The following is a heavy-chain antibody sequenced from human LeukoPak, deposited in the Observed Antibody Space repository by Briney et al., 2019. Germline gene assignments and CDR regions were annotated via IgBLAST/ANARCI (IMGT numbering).Heavy chain of an antibody. J-gene: IGHJ4*02. CDR2: IYTRGCS. CDR1: GDSINSSF. Sequence: SETLSLTCIVSGDSINSSFWTWIRQPAGMGLEWIGQIYTRGCSNYNPSRNSRVTMSVDTSKNQFSLKLSSVTAADTAVYSCARGSGTPYYFDYWGQGTLVTVSS. V-gene: IGHV4-4*07. D-gene: IGHD1-1*01. CDR3: ARGSGTPYYFDY.